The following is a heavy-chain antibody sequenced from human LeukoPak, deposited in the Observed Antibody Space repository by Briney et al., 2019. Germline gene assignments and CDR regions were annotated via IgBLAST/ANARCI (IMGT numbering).Heavy chain of an antibody. CDR2: ISYDGSNK. Sequence: GGSLRLSCAASGFTFSSYAMHWVRQAPGKGLEWVAVISYDGSNKYYADSVKGRFTISRDNSKNTLYLQMNSLRAEDTAVYYCARGGPFPSFDYGGQGTLVTVSS. J-gene: IGHJ4*02. D-gene: IGHD2/OR15-2a*01. CDR3: ARGGPFPSFDY. CDR1: GFTFSSYA. V-gene: IGHV3-30*04.